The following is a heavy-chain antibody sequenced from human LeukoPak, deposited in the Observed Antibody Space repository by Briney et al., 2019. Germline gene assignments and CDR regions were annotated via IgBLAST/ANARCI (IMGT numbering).Heavy chain of an antibody. D-gene: IGHD1-26*01. J-gene: IGHJ4*02. CDR2: INPNSGGT. CDR3: ARGFLVGATPLFDY. Sequence: ASVKVSCKASGGTFSSYAISWVRQAPGQGLEWMGWINPNSGGTNYAQKFQGRVTMTRDTSISTAYMELSRLRSDDTAVYYCARGFLVGATPLFDYWGQGTPVTVSS. V-gene: IGHV1-2*02. CDR1: GGTFSSYA.